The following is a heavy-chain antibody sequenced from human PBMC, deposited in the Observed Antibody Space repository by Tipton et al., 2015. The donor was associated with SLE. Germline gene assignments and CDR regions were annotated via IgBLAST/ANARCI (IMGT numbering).Heavy chain of an antibody. Sequence: QVQLVQSGAEVKKPGASVKVSCKASGYTFTGYYMHWVRQAPGQGLEWMGRINPNSGGTNYAQKFQGRVTMTTDTSTSTAYMELRSLRSDDTAVYYCARDALSGAVAGPEYFQHWGQGTLVTVSS. CDR3: ARDALSGAVAGPEYFQH. J-gene: IGHJ1*01. V-gene: IGHV1-2*06. CDR2: INPNSGGT. CDR1: GYTFTGYY. D-gene: IGHD6-19*01.